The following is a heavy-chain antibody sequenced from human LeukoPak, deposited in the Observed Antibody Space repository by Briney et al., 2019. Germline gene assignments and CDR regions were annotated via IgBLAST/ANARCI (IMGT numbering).Heavy chain of an antibody. CDR3: ATAYSSDAFDI. Sequence: ASVKVSCKVSGYTLTELSMHWVRQAPGQGLEWKGGFDPEVGETIYPQKFQGRVTMTEDTSTDTAYIELSSLRSEDTAVYYCATAYSSDAFDIWGQGTMVTVS. V-gene: IGHV1-24*01. J-gene: IGHJ3*02. D-gene: IGHD6-13*01. CDR1: GYTLTELS. CDR2: FDPEVGET.